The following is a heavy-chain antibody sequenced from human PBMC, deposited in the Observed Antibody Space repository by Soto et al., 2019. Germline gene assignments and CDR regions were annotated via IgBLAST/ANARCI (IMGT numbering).Heavy chain of an antibody. V-gene: IGHV3-23*01. Sequence: GGSLRLSCTVSGFTFSSYAMNWVRQAPGKGLEWVSGISDSGASTYYADSVKGRFTISRDNSKNTLYLQMNSLRAEDTAVYYCAKRYSSSWYYFDYWGQGTVVTVSS. CDR3: AKRYSSSWYYFDY. J-gene: IGHJ4*02. CDR1: GFTFSSYA. D-gene: IGHD6-13*01. CDR2: ISDSGAST.